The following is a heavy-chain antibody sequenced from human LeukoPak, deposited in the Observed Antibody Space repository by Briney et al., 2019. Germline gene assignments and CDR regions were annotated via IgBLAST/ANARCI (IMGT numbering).Heavy chain of an antibody. CDR2: ISSSSSYI. Sequence: PGGSLRLSCAASGFTFSSYSMNWVRQAPGKGLERVSSISSSSSYIYYADSVKGRFTISRDNAKNSLYLQMNSLRAEDTAVYYCARDVTMIVVVSHAFDIWGQGTMVTVSS. CDR1: GFTFSSYS. CDR3: ARDVTMIVVVSHAFDI. J-gene: IGHJ3*02. D-gene: IGHD3-22*01. V-gene: IGHV3-21*01.